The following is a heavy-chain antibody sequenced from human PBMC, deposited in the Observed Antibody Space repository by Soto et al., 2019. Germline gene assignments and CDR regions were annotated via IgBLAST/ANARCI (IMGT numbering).Heavy chain of an antibody. D-gene: IGHD2-15*01. CDR3: ARHPQDIVVVVAGAFDI. J-gene: IGHJ3*02. CDR2: IIPIFGTA. V-gene: IGHV1-69*13. CDR1: GGTFSIYA. Sequence: ASVKVSCKASGGTFSIYAISWVRQAPGQGFEWMGGIIPIFGTANYAQKFQGRVTITADESTSTAYMELSSLRSEDTAVYYCARHPQDIVVVVAGAFDIWGQGTMVTVSS.